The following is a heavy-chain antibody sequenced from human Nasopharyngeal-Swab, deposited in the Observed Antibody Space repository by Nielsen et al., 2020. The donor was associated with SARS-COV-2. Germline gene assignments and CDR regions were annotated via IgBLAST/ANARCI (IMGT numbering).Heavy chain of an antibody. V-gene: IGHV1-2*02. CDR2: INPNSGGT. Sequence: ASVKVSCKASGYTFTGYYMHWVRQAPGQGLERMGWINPNSGGTNYAQKFQGRVTMTRDTSISTAYMELSRLRSDDTAVYYCAREKTRSVTIFGVVIVWGQGTLVTVSS. D-gene: IGHD3-3*01. CDR1: GYTFTGYY. J-gene: IGHJ4*02. CDR3: AREKTRSVTIFGVVIV.